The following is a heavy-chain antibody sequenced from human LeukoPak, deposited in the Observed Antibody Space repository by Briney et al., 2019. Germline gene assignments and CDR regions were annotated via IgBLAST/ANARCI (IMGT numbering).Heavy chain of an antibody. Sequence: ASVKVSCKASGYTFTSYDINWVRQATGQGLEWMGWMNPNSGNTGYAQKFQGRVTMTRNTSISTAYMELSSLRSEDTAVYYCARIGYSSGWYYNYYYYYGMDVWGQGTRSPSP. CDR1: GYTFTSYD. J-gene: IGHJ6*02. V-gene: IGHV1-8*01. CDR2: MNPNSGNT. D-gene: IGHD6-19*01. CDR3: ARIGYSSGWYYNYYYYYGMDV.